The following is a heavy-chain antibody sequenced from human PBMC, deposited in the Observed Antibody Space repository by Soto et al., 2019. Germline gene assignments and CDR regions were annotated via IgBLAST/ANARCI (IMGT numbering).Heavy chain of an antibody. CDR1: GFTFSSNG. D-gene: IGHD3-3*01. J-gene: IGHJ4*02. Sequence: GGSLRLSCAASGFTFSSNGMHWVRQAPGKGLEWVAVIWYDGSNKYYADSVKGRFTISRDNSKNTLYLQMNSLRAEDTAVYYCARVYGDAYNIDYWGQGTLVTVSS. V-gene: IGHV3-33*01. CDR3: ARVYGDAYNIDY. CDR2: IWYDGSNK.